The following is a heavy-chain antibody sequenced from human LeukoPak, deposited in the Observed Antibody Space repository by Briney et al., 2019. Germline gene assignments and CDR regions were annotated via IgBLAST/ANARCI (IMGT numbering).Heavy chain of an antibody. D-gene: IGHD3-10*01. CDR3: ARDSGEVPDY. CDR1: GYTFTSYD. CDR2: INPNNDGT. Sequence: ASVKVSCKASGYTFTSYDINWVRQAPGQGLEWMGWINPNNDGTKYAQNFQGRVTMTRDTSISTAYMELDRLRFDDTAVYYCARDSGEVPDYWGQGTLVTVSS. V-gene: IGHV1-2*02. J-gene: IGHJ4*02.